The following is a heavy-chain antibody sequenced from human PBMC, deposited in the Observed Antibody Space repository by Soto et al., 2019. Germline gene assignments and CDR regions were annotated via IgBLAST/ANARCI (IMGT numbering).Heavy chain of an antibody. V-gene: IGHV3-74*01. CDR3: ARDVSNSVDY. D-gene: IGHD4-4*01. CDR2: IGSNGRST. Sequence: PGGSLRLSCAASGFTFSSYWMHWVRQVPGKGLVWVSRIGSNGRSTNYADSVKGRFTISRDNAKNTLFLQMNSLGAEDTAVYYCARDVSNSVDYWGQGTLVTVSS. CDR1: GFTFSSYW. J-gene: IGHJ4*02.